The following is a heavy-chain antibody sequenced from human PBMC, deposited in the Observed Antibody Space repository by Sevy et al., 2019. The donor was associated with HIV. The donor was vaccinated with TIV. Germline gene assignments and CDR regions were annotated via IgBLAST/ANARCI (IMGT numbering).Heavy chain of an antibody. CDR3: ATILPAGVPAEYFQH. CDR1: GLTFSSYW. CDR2: INQGGSQE. V-gene: IGHV3-7*01. D-gene: IGHD2-2*01. J-gene: IGHJ1*01. Sequence: GGSLRLSCAASGLTFSSYWMTWVRQAPEKGLEWVANINQGGSQEYYVDSVKGRFTISRDNAKNSLYLQINSLGAEDTAVYYCATILPAGVPAEYFQHWGQGTLVTVSS.